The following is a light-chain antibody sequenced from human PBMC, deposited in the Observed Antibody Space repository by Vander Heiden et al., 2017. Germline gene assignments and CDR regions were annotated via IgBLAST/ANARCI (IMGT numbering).Light chain of an antibody. CDR3: MQPLQTPRT. J-gene: IGKJ1*01. Sequence: DVVLSQSPLFLPFIPRESAYTSCRPGQSIVYRDRNNYLDWYLQKPGQSPQLLIYFGSTRASGVPERFTGSGSGTDFALKITRVEAEDVGIYYCMQPLQTPRTFGQGTKVEI. CDR1: QSIVYRDRNNY. CDR2: FGS. V-gene: IGKV2-28*01.